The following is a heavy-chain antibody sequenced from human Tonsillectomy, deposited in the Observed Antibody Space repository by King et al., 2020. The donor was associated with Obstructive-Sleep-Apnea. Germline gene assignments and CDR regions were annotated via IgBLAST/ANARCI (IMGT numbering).Heavy chain of an antibody. CDR2: IDPSDSDT. CDR3: ARQVGISWYFDL. J-gene: IGHJ2*01. D-gene: IGHD2-21*01. V-gene: IGHV5-10-1*01. CDR1: GYSFTSYW. Sequence: QLVQSGAEVKKPGESLRISCKGSGYSFTSYWISWVRQMPGKGLEWMGRIDPSDSDTNYSPSFQGHGTISADKSISPAYLQWSSLKASDTAMYYCARQVGISWYFDLWGRGTLVTVSS.